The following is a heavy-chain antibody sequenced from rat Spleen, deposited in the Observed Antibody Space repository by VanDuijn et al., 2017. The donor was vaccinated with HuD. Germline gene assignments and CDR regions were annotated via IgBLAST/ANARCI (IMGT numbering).Heavy chain of an antibody. J-gene: IGHJ2*01. D-gene: IGHD1-11*01. CDR3: ARPSTETYCFDY. CDR2: ISYEGSGT. V-gene: IGHV5-22*01. CDR1: GFTFSNYY. Sequence: EVQLVESGGGLVQPGRSMKVSCAASGFTFSNYYMAWVRQAPKKGLEWVASISYEGSGTYYGDSVKGRFTISRDNAKSTLYLQMNSLRSEDTATYYCARPSTETYCFDYWGQGVMVTVSS.